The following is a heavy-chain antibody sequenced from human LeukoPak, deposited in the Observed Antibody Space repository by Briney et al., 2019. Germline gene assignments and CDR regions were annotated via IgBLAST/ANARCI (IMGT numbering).Heavy chain of an antibody. CDR3: ARRKRGSGGPFDY. CDR2: MDYSGST. J-gene: IGHJ4*02. V-gene: IGHV4-59*08. Sequence: PSETLSLTCTVSGGSISGYYWTWIRQSPGTGLEWIGYMDYSGSTAYNPSLKSRVTISIDTSKKQFSLELSSVTAADTAIYFCARRKRGSGGPFDYWGQGTLVTVSS. D-gene: IGHD6-19*01. CDR1: GGSISGYY.